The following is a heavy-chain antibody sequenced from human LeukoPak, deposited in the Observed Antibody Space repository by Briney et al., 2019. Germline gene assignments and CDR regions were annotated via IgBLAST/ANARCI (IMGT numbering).Heavy chain of an antibody. V-gene: IGHV3-30*18. CDR3: AKENYYESSGYVDY. Sequence: PGRSLRLSCAASGFTFSSYGMHWVRQAPGKGLEWVAVISNDGSNKHYADSVKGRFTISRDNSKNTLYLQMNSLRAEDTAVYYCAKENYYESSGYVDYWGQGTLVTVSS. D-gene: IGHD3-22*01. CDR2: ISNDGSNK. CDR1: GFTFSSYG. J-gene: IGHJ4*02.